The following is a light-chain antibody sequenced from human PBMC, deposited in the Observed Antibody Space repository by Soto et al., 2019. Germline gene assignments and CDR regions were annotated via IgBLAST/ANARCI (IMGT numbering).Light chain of an antibody. Sequence: AIRMTQSPSSLSASTGDRVTITCRASQGISSYLAWYQQKPGKAPKLLIYAASTLQSGVPSRFSGSGSGTDFTLTVSCLQSEDFATYYCQQYYSSPRITFGHGTRLEIK. CDR2: AAS. J-gene: IGKJ5*01. CDR1: QGISSY. CDR3: QQYYSSPRIT. V-gene: IGKV1-8*01.